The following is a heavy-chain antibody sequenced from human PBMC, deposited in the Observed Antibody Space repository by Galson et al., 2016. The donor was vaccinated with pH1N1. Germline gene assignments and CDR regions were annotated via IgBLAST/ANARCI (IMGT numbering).Heavy chain of an antibody. D-gene: IGHD6-19*01. V-gene: IGHV1-8*03. CDR1: GYTFNNYD. J-gene: IGHJ4*02. CDR3: ARGHPLGSISGWV. CDR2: VNPNTGGT. Sequence: SVKVSCKASGYTFNNYDINWVRQTPGQGLEWMGWVNPNTGGTDSAQKFQGRVTLTRNTSEGTAFTELSNLRSDDTAVYYCARGHPLGSISGWVWGQGSLVTVSS.